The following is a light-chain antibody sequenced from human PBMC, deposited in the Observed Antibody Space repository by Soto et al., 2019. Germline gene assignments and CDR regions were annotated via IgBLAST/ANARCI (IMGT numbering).Light chain of an antibody. J-gene: IGLJ2*01. CDR2: DVF. CDR3: GSYTTSSTLV. CDR1: SSDIGSYNY. Sequence: QSALTQPASVSGSPGQSITISCTGTSSDIGSYNYVSWYQQHPGQAPKLIIYDVFNRPSEVSSRFSGSKSGNTASLIISGLQPGDEADYYCGSYTTSSTLVFGGGTKVTVL. V-gene: IGLV2-14*03.